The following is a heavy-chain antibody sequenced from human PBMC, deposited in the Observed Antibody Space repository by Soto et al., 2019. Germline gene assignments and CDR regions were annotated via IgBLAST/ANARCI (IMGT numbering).Heavy chain of an antibody. V-gene: IGHV4-59*04. D-gene: IGHD3-16*01. J-gene: IGHJ6*03. CDR3: ARHYGYYSHYMDV. CDR1: GGSISSYY. CDR2: IYYSGST. Sequence: SETLSLTCTVSGGSISSYYWSWVRQPPGKGLEWIGYIYYSGSTYYNPSLKSRVTISVDTSNNQLSLKLSSVTAADTAVYYCARHYGYYSHYMDVWTKGTTVTVSS.